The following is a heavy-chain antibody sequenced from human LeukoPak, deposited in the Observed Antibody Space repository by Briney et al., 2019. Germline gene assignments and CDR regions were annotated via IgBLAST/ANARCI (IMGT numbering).Heavy chain of an antibody. CDR2: ISSSSSYI. Sequence: GGSLRLSCAASGFTFSSYSMNWVRQAPGKGLEWVSSISSSSSYIYYADSVKGRFTISRDNAENSLYLQMNSLRAEDTAVYYCARVIGGWNFDYWGQGTLVTVSS. CDR3: ARVIGGWNFDY. V-gene: IGHV3-21*01. CDR1: GFTFSSYS. D-gene: IGHD6-19*01. J-gene: IGHJ4*02.